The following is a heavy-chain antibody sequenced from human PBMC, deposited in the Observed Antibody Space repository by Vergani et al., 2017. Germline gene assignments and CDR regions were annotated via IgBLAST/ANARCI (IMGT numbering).Heavy chain of an antibody. J-gene: IGHJ5*02. CDR3: ARHKPGLSGSYYNWWFDP. D-gene: IGHD3-10*01. V-gene: IGHV1-8*01. CDR1: GYTFTSYD. CDR2: MNPNSGNT. Sequence: QVQLVQSGAEVKTPGASVKVSCKASGYTFTSYDINWVRQATGQGLEWMGWMNPNSGNTGYAQKFQGRVTMTRNTSISTAYMELSSLRSEDTAVYYCARHKPGLSGSYYNWWFDPWGQGTLVTVSS.